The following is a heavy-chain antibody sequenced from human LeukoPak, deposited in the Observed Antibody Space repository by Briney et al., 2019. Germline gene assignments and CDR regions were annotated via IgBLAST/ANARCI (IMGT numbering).Heavy chain of an antibody. CDR2: IYYSGST. D-gene: IGHD2-15*01. Sequence: KPSETLSLTCIVSGGSISPYYWNWIRQPPGSGLEWIAYIYYSGSTSYNPSLKSRVAISVDTSNNEVSLKLSSVTAADTAVYYCARHGYCSGGSCYWDYRGQGTLVTVSS. J-gene: IGHJ4*02. CDR3: ARHGYCSGGSCYWDY. V-gene: IGHV4-59*08. CDR1: GGSISPYY.